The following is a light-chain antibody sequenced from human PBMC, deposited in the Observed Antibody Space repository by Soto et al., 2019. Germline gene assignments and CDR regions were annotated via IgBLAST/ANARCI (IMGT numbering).Light chain of an antibody. CDR2: GAS. J-gene: IGKJ1*01. CDR1: QSLSTDY. CDR3: QQYSNSYVT. Sequence: EIVLTQCPGTLSLSPGERANLSCRASQSLSTDYLAWYQQKPGQAPRLLIYGASTRATDIPDRFTGSGSGTDFTLTISGLEPEDFAVYYCQQYSNSYVTFGQRTKVDIK. V-gene: IGKV3-20*01.